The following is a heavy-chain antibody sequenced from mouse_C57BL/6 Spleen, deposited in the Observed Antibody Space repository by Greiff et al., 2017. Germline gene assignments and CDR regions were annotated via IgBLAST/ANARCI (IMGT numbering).Heavy chain of an antibody. D-gene: IGHD2-1*01. Sequence: VKLQESGAELVRPGASVKLSCKASGYTFTDYYINWVKQRPGQGLEWIARIYPGSGNTYYNEKFKGKATLTAEKSSSTAYMQLSSLTSEDSAVYFCAREGGNYLYYFDYWGQGTTLTVSS. CDR2: IYPGSGNT. CDR3: AREGGNYLYYFDY. CDR1: GYTFTDYY. V-gene: IGHV1-76*01. J-gene: IGHJ2*01.